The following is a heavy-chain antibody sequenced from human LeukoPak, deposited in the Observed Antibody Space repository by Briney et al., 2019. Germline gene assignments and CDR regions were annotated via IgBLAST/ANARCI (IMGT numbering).Heavy chain of an antibody. CDR2: IYPADSDT. D-gene: IGHD3-22*01. J-gene: IGHJ4*02. CDR3: ARTIRSSGYSLY. V-gene: IGHV5-51*03. CDR1: RYSFSSYW. Sequence: GDSLKISCKGSRYSFSSYWIGWVRQMPGKGLEWMGIIYPADSDTRYSPSFQGQVTISADESISTAYPQWSSLKASDTAVYYCARTIRSSGYSLYWGQGTLVTVSS.